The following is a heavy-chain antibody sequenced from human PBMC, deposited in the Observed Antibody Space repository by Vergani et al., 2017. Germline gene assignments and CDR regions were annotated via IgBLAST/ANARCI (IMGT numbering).Heavy chain of an antibody. CDR1: GFTVSSNY. V-gene: IGHV3-66*02. Sequence: EVQLLESGGGLVQPGGSLRLSCAASGFTVSSNYMSWVRQAPGKGLEWVSVIYSGGSTYYADSVKGRFTISRDNSRNTLYLQMNSLRAEDTAVYYCARDPRYSSTYYGMDVWGQGTTVTVSS. J-gene: IGHJ6*02. CDR2: IYSGGST. D-gene: IGHD6-19*01. CDR3: ARDPRYSSTYYGMDV.